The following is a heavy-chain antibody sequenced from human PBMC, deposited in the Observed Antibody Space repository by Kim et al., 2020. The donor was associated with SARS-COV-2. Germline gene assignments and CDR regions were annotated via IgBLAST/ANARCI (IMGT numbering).Heavy chain of an antibody. D-gene: IGHD3-10*01. CDR2: IYHGGST. J-gene: IGHJ3*01. CDR1: GGFISSGDW. Sequence: SETLSLTCAVSGGFISSGDWWTWVRQPPGKGLEWIGEIYHGGSTNYNASLKSRLTISVDKSKNEFSLKLTSVTAADTAVYYCARALDMVRGVVNGLDFWGQGTNGHRLF. CDR3: ARALDMVRGVVNGLDF. V-gene: IGHV4-4*02.